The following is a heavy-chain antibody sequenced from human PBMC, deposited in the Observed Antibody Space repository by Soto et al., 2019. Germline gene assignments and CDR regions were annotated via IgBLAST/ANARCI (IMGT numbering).Heavy chain of an antibody. V-gene: IGHV1-2*04. CDR2: INPNSGAT. CDR3: AREVXSWRGGRCYLGSLYYYYRMDV. Sequence: SVKVSCKASGYTFTGYYMHWVRQAPGQGLEWMGWINPNSGATNYAQKFQGWVTMTRDTSISTAYMELSRLRSDDTAVYYCAREVXSWRGGRCYLGSLYYYYRMDVWGQGTTVTVSS. D-gene: IGHD2-15*01. CDR1: GYTFTGYY. J-gene: IGHJ6*02.